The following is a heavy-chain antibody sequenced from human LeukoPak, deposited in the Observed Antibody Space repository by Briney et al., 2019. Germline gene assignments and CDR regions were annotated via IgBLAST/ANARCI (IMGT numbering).Heavy chain of an antibody. D-gene: IGHD1-26*01. V-gene: IGHV4-4*07. CDR2: IYTSGST. J-gene: IGHJ6*02. Sequence: ASETLSLTCTVSGGSISNYYWSWIRQPAGKGLEWIGRIYTSGSTYYNPSLKSRVTMSVDTSKNQFSLKLSSVTAADTAVYYCARDTGRGTWDRSGMDVWGQGTTVTVSS. CDR1: GGSISNYY. CDR3: ARDTGRGTWDRSGMDV.